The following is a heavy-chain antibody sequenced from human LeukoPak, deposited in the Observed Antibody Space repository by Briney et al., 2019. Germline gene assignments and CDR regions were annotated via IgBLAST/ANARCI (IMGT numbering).Heavy chain of an antibody. V-gene: IGHV3-13*01. Sequence: PGGSLRLSCAASGFTFSNYWMHWVRQATGKGLEWVSAIDTAGDTYYPGSVKGRFTISRENAKNSLSLQMNSLRAEDTAVYYCARATITMVRGEHKEYWGQGTLVTVSS. J-gene: IGHJ4*02. CDR3: ARATITMVRGEHKEY. CDR1: GFTFSNYW. CDR2: IDTAGDT. D-gene: IGHD3-10*01.